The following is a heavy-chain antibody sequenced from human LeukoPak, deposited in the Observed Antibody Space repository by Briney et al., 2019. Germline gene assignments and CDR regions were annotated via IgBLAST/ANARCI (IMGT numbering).Heavy chain of an antibody. CDR2: IWFDGSNQ. Sequence: PGGSLRLSCAASGFTFRKYWMAWVRRAPGKGPEWVAIIWFDGSNQYYAESVEGRFTVSRDNSKNTLYLQMNSLRAEDTAVYSCARGLGYSYGYGIDYWGQGTLVIASS. J-gene: IGHJ4*02. D-gene: IGHD5-18*01. CDR1: GFTFRKYW. V-gene: IGHV3-33*08. CDR3: ARGLGYSYGYGIDY.